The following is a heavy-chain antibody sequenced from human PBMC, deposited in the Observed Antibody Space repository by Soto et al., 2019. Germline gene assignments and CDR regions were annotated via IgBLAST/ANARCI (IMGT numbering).Heavy chain of an antibody. CDR3: ARLNDFWSGYLDY. Sequence: PGGSLRLSCAASGFTFSSYWMSWVRQAPGKGLEWVANIKQDGSEKYYVDSVKGRFTISRDNAKNSLYLQMNSLRAEDTAVYYCARLNDFWSGYLDYWGQGTLGTVSS. J-gene: IGHJ4*02. D-gene: IGHD3-3*01. CDR2: IKQDGSEK. V-gene: IGHV3-7*01. CDR1: GFTFSSYW.